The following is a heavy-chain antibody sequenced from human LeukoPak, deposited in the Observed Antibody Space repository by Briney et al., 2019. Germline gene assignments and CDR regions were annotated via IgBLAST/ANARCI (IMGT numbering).Heavy chain of an antibody. V-gene: IGHV3-23*01. J-gene: IGHJ6*03. Sequence: PGGSLRLSCAASGFTFSSYAINWVRQAPGKGLVWVSEISGSGDNTYYADSVRGRFTISRDNSKNTLYLQMNSLRAEDTAVYYCARGPIVVVPAANPYYYYYYMDVWGKGTTVTVSS. CDR3: ARGPIVVVPAANPYYYYYYMDV. D-gene: IGHD2-2*01. CDR1: GFTFSSYA. CDR2: ISGSGDNT.